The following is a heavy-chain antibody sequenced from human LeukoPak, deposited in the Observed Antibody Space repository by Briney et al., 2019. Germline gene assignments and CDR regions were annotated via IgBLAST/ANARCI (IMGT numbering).Heavy chain of an antibody. V-gene: IGHV3-21*01. CDR3: ARGHGSGSYFQTPFDY. Sequence: GGSLRLSCAASGFTFSSYSMNWVRQAPGKGLEWVSSISSSSYIYYADSVKGRFTISRDSAKNSLYLQMNSLRAEDTALYYCARGHGSGSYFQTPFDYWGQGTLVTVSS. CDR1: GFTFSSYS. D-gene: IGHD3-10*01. CDR2: ISSSSYI. J-gene: IGHJ4*02.